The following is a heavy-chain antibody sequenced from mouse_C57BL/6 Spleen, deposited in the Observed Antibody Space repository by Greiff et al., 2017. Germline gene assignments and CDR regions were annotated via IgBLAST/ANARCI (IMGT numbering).Heavy chain of an antibody. V-gene: IGHV5-4*01. CDR3: AREHGNYDYAMDY. D-gene: IGHD2-1*01. CDR1: GFNFSSYA. CDR2: ISDGGSYT. Sequence: EVKVVESGGGLVKPGGSLKLSCAASGFNFSSYAMSWVRQTPEKRLEWVATISDGGSYTYYPDNVKGRFTISRDNAKNNLYLQMSHLKSEDTAMYYCAREHGNYDYAMDYWGQGTSVTVSS. J-gene: IGHJ4*01.